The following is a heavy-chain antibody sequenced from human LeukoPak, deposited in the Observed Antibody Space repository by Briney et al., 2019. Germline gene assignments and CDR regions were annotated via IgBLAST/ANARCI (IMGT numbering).Heavy chain of an antibody. CDR1: GFTFTNYG. CDR3: AREAYDSSSY. Sequence: GGSLRLSCAASGFTFTNYGMHWVRQSPGKGLEWVAVISFDGNNKNYADSVKGRFTISRDNSKNTLYLQMNSLRAEDTAVYYCAREAYDSSSYWGQGTLVTVSS. D-gene: IGHD3-22*01. J-gene: IGHJ4*02. CDR2: ISFDGNNK. V-gene: IGHV3-30*03.